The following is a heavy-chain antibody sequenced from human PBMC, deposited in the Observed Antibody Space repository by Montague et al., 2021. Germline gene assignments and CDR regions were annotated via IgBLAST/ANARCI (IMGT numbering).Heavy chain of an antibody. CDR3: ARGGLRNYYCYMDV. D-gene: IGHD3-16*01. J-gene: IGHJ6*03. V-gene: IGHV3-74*01. CDR1: GFPFISYW. Sequence: SLRLSCAASGFPFISYWMHWVRQAPGKGLVWVSRIKSDGLIAIYADSVKGRFTISRDNAKDTLHLQMNSLRAEDTATYYCARGGLRNYYCYMDVWGKGTTVTVSS. CDR2: IKSDGLIA.